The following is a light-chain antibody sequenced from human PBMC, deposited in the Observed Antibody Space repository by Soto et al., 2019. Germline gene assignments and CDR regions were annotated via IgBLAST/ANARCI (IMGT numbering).Light chain of an antibody. CDR3: QQRRSRPPTIT. Sequence: TQSPSTRSLSPLERATLSFMASQSVSTYLAWYQQRPGQAPRLLIYDASYRATDIPPRFSGSGSGTDFTLTISSLEPEDFAVYYCQQRRSRPPTITFGQGTRLEIK. CDR1: QSVSTY. J-gene: IGKJ5*01. V-gene: IGKV3-11*01. CDR2: DAS.